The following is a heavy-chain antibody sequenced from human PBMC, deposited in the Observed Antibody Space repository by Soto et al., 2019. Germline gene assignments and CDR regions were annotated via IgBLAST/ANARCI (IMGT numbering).Heavy chain of an antibody. V-gene: IGHV3-23*01. CDR2: ISGSGGST. D-gene: IGHD6-19*01. J-gene: IGHJ4*02. CDR1: GFTFSSYA. Sequence: GGSLRLSCAASGFTFSSYAMSWVRQAPGKGLEWVSAISGSGGSTYYADSVKGRFTISRDNSKNTLYLQMNSLRAEDTAVYYCAKDPPGIAVAITGLFDYWGQGTLVTVSS. CDR3: AKDPPGIAVAITGLFDY.